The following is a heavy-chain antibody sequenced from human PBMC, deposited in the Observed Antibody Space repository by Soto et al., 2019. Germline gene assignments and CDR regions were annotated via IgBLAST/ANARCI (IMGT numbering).Heavy chain of an antibody. Sequence: QVQLQESGPGLVKPSETLSLTCTVSGYSISSGYYWGWIRQPPGKGLEWIGSFHHSGSTYYNPSLKSRVTISPDRSKNHFSLRLTSVTAADTAVFYCARAPYYYDSSGYYFGHFDCWGQGILVTVSS. CDR2: FHHSGST. CDR3: ARAPYYYDSSGYYFGHFDC. D-gene: IGHD3-22*01. V-gene: IGHV4-38-2*02. J-gene: IGHJ4*02. CDR1: GYSISSGYY.